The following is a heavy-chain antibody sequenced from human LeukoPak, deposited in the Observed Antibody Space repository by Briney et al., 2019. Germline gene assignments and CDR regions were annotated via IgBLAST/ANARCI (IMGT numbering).Heavy chain of an antibody. CDR2: LNWNGGNT. V-gene: IGHV3-20*01. CDR1: GFTFDDDA. Sequence: GGSLRLSCAASGFTFDDDAMSWVRHAPGKGLEWVSGLNWNGGNTRYGDSVKGRFTISRDNAKNSLYLQMNSLRDEDAAVYHCARASPSGYDYWGQGTLVTVSS. CDR3: ARASPSGYDY. D-gene: IGHD3-22*01. J-gene: IGHJ4*02.